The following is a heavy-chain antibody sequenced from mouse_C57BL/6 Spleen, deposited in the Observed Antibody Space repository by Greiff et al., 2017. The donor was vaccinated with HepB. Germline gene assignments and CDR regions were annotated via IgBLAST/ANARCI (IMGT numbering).Heavy chain of an antibody. CDR2: IRSKSNNYAT. V-gene: IGHV10-1*01. CDR1: GFSFNTYA. Sequence: EVHLVESGGGLVQPKGSLKLSCAASGFSFNTYAMNWVRQAPGKGLEWVARIRSKSNNYATYYADSVKDRFTISRDDSESMLYLQMNNLKTEDTAMYYCVRQYYYGSSYQLYWYFDVWGTGTTVTVSS. D-gene: IGHD1-1*01. J-gene: IGHJ1*03. CDR3: VRQYYYGSSYQLYWYFDV.